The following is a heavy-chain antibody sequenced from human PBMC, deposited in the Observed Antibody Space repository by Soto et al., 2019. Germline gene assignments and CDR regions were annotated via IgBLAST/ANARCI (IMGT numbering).Heavy chain of an antibody. CDR1: GGTFSDSA. D-gene: IGHD2-15*01. V-gene: IGHV1-69*01. CDR2: IIPIVGTT. Sequence: QVQLVQSGAVVKKPGSSVKVSCKASGGTFSDSAFSWVRQAPGQGLEWMGGIIPIVGTTNYAQQFQGRVTITAEESTNTAYMDMSSLRSEDTAVYYCESAHPTCSGGSCYKRSQDYYYGMDVWGQGTTVTVSS. CDR3: ESAHPTCSGGSCYKRSQDYYYGMDV. J-gene: IGHJ6*01.